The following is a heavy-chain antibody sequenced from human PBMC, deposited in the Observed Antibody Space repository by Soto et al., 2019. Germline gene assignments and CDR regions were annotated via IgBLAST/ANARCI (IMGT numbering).Heavy chain of an antibody. V-gene: IGHV1-69*01. CDR1: GGTFSSYA. CDR3: AREVYDYVWGSYRYFDY. Sequence: QVQLAQSGAEVKKPGSSVKVSCKASGGTFSSYAISWVRQAPGQGLEWMGGIIPIFGTANYAQKFQGRVTITADESTSTAYMELSSLRSEDTAVYYCAREVYDYVWGSYRYFDYWGQGTLVTVSS. D-gene: IGHD3-16*02. J-gene: IGHJ4*02. CDR2: IIPIFGTA.